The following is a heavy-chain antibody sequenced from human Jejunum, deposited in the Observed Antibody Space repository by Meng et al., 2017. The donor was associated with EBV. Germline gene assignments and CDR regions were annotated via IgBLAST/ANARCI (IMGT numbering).Heavy chain of an antibody. V-gene: IGHV4-4*02. CDR2: IYHDGSS. Sequence: QVQLQESGPGLVNPSGXPSLTCXVSGGSITSSDWWTWVRQPPGEGLEWTGEIYHDGSSNYSPSLKSRATILLDKSENHFSLKLNSVTAADTAVYYCARVRCSGGSCFYFDDWGQGALVTVSS. J-gene: IGHJ4*02. D-gene: IGHD2-15*01. CDR1: GGSITSSDW. CDR3: ARVRCSGGSCFYFDD.